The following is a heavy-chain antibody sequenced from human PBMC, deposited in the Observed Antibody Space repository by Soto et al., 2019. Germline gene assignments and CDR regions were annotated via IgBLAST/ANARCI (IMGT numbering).Heavy chain of an antibody. CDR2: VNGDGSST. J-gene: IGHJ4*02. CDR3: VRRLVGVGVYDF. Sequence: EVQLVESGGDLVQPGGSLTLSCAASGFTFNTYWMHWVRQVPGKGLVWVARVNGDGSSTLYAESVEGRFTISRDNAKNTLYLQMNSLRVDDTALYYCVRRLVGVGVYDFWGQGTLVTVSS. V-gene: IGHV3-74*01. D-gene: IGHD3-10*01. CDR1: GFTFNTYW.